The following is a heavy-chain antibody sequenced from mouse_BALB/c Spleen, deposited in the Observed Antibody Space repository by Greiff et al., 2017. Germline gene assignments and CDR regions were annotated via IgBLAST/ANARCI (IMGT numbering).Heavy chain of an antibody. D-gene: IGHD2-14*01. J-gene: IGHJ4*01. CDR2: INPYNDGT. Sequence: VQLQQSGPELVKPGASVKMSCKASGYTFTSYVMHWVKQKPGQGLEWIGYINPYNDGTKYNEKFKGKATLTSDKSSSTAYMELSSLTSEDSAVYYCARDRYDVPYYAMDYWGQGTSVTVSS. V-gene: IGHV1-14*01. CDR3: ARDRYDVPYYAMDY. CDR1: GYTFTSYV.